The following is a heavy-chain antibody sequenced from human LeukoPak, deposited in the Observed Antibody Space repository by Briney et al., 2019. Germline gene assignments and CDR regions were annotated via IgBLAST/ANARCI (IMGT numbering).Heavy chain of an antibody. Sequence: GGSLRLSCAASGFTFSDYYMSWIRQAPGKGLECVSYISSSGNTTYHADSVKGRFTISRDNSKNTLYLQMNSLRAEDTAVYYCAKLPVGATTSDFDYWDQGTLVTVSS. V-gene: IGHV3-11*04. J-gene: IGHJ4*02. CDR2: ISSSGNTT. D-gene: IGHD1-26*01. CDR3: AKLPVGATTSDFDY. CDR1: GFTFSDYY.